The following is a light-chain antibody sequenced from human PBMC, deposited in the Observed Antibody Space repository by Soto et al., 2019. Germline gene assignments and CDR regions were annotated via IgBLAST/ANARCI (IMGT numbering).Light chain of an antibody. CDR2: DVS. J-gene: IGLJ1*01. CDR1: SSDVGAYNY. V-gene: IGLV2-11*01. CDR3: SSYAGSSNV. Sequence: QSALTQPRSVSGSPGQSVTISCTGTSSDVGAYNYVSWYQQHPGKAPKLIIYDVSKRPSGVPDRFSGSKSGNTASLTIPGLQAEDEADYYCSSYAGSSNVFGTGTKVTVL.